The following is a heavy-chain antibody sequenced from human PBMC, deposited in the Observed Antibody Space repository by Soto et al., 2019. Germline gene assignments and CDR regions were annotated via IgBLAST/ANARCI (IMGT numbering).Heavy chain of an antibody. J-gene: IGHJ4*02. CDR1: GFIFRNYA. CDR2: ISRDGSHK. CDR3: ARSRNSAVADSFDF. V-gene: IGHV3-30*04. D-gene: IGHD1-26*01. Sequence: GGALILSCAASGFIFRNYAIHWVRQAPGKGLGWVAVISRDGSHKYYLDSVKGRFTIPRDNSKDTVNLLMNSLRHDDSPMYYCARSRNSAVADSFDFWGQGALVTVSS.